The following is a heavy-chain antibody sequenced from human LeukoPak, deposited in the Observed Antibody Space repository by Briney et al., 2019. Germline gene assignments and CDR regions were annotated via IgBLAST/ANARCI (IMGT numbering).Heavy chain of an antibody. CDR1: GFTFKIYS. Sequence: GGSLRLSCAASGFTFKIYSMNWVRQAPGKGLEWVSTISATGGSTYYADSVKGRFTISRDNSKDTLYLQMNSLRAEDTAVYYCARDLGYCSSTTCWGQGTLVTVSS. D-gene: IGHD2-2*01. V-gene: IGHV3-23*01. CDR2: ISATGGST. J-gene: IGHJ4*02. CDR3: ARDLGYCSSTTC.